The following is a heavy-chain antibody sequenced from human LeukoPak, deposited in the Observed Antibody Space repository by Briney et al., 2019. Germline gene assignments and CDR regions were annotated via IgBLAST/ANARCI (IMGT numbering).Heavy chain of an antibody. J-gene: IGHJ4*02. D-gene: IGHD6-19*01. CDR3: AKESSGGWYFDY. CDR1: GFTFSSNV. Sequence: PGGSLRLSCAASGFTFSSNVMIWVRQAPGKGLERVSSIPASGGSTYYADSVKGRFTISRDNSKNSLYLQMNSLRAEDTAVYYCAKESSGGWYFDYWGQGTLVTVSS. CDR2: IPASGGST. V-gene: IGHV3-23*01.